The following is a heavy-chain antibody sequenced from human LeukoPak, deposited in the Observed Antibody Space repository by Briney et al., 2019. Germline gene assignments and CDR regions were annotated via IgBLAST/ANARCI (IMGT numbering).Heavy chain of an antibody. Sequence: GESLKISCKGSGYSFTSYWIGWVRQMPGKGLEWMGIIYPGDSDTRYSPSFQGQVTISADKSISTAYLQWSSLKASDTAMYYCARHNVGYCSSTSCYMRDYYYYYYMDVWGKGTTVTVSS. CDR1: GYSFTSYW. CDR3: ARHNVGYCSSTSCYMRDYYYYYYMDV. CDR2: IYPGDSDT. J-gene: IGHJ6*03. D-gene: IGHD2-2*02. V-gene: IGHV5-51*01.